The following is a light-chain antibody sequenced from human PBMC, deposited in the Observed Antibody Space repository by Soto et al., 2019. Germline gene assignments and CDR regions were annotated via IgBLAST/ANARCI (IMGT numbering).Light chain of an antibody. CDR1: QSVLHSSNNKNY. V-gene: IGKV4-1*01. CDR3: QQYYTIPPT. Sequence: DIVMTQSPDSLAVSLGERATINCKSSQSVLHSSNNKNYLAWYQQKPGQPPKLLISWASTRESGVPDRFSASGSGTDFTLTISSLQVEDVAVYYCQQYYTIPPTFGQGTKVELK. CDR2: WAS. J-gene: IGKJ1*01.